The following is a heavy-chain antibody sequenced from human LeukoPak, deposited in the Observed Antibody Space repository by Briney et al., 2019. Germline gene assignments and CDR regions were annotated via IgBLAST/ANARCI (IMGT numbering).Heavy chain of an antibody. J-gene: IGHJ3*02. V-gene: IGHV4-59*01. Sequence: SETLSLTCSVSGASTSHFYWNWIRQPPGRGLEWIGYMHNSGSSKHSPSLKSRVTISIDTSKNQFSLQLTSVTAADTAIYYCARSAEWLRNAFDIWGQGTMVSVSS. D-gene: IGHD5-12*01. CDR1: GASTSHFY. CDR3: ARSAEWLRNAFDI. CDR2: MHNSGSS.